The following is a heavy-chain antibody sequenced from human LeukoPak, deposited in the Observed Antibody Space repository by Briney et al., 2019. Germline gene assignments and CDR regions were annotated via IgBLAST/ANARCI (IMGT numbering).Heavy chain of an antibody. CDR3: AREGDRSRGMVRGVNWFDP. Sequence: GGSLRLSCAASGFTFSSYWMSWVRQAPGKGLEWVANIKQDGSEKYYVDSVKGRFTISRDNAKNSLYLQMNSLRAEDTAVYYCAREGDRSRGMVRGVNWFDPWGQGTLVTVSS. CDR1: GFTFSSYW. J-gene: IGHJ5*02. D-gene: IGHD3-10*01. CDR2: IKQDGSEK. V-gene: IGHV3-7*01.